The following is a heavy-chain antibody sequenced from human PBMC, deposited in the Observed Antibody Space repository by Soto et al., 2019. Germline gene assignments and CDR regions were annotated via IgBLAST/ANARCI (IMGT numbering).Heavy chain of an antibody. V-gene: IGHV1-69*01. J-gene: IGHJ3*02. CDR2: IIPIFGTA. CDR1: GGTFSSYA. Sequence: KASGGTFSSYAISWVRQAPGQGLEWMGGIIPIFGTANYAQKFQGRVTITADESTSTAYMELSSLRSEDTAVYYCARSAGIVGPSDAFDIWGQGTMVTVSS. D-gene: IGHD1-26*01. CDR3: ARSAGIVGPSDAFDI.